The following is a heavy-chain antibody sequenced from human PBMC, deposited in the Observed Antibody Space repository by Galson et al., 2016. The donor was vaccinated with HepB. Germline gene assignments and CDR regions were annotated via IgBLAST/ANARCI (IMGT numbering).Heavy chain of an antibody. CDR2: IKSKGDGETT. CDR3: TTSVGANEFDY. Sequence: SLRLSCAASGLTVSSNYMSWVRQAPGKGLEWVGRIKSKGDGETTDYAAPVKGRFTVSRDDSKNTLYLQMNSLKTEDTAVYHCTTSVGANEFDYWGRGTLVTVSS. CDR1: GLTVSSNY. V-gene: IGHV3-15*01. D-gene: IGHD1-26*01. J-gene: IGHJ4*02.